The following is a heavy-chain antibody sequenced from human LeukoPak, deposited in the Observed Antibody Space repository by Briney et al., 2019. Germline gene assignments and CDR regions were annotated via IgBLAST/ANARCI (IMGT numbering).Heavy chain of an antibody. CDR3: ARPRQDGEIFDH. CDR2: IKQDGSEE. J-gene: IGHJ4*02. CDR1: GFSFSSYW. Sequence: GGSLRLSCAASGFSFSSYWMSWVRQVPGKRLEWVADIKQDGSEELYVDSVKGRFTISRGNAKKSLYLQMNSLRAEDTAVYYCARPRQDGEIFDHWGQGTLVTVSS. V-gene: IGHV3-7*03. D-gene: IGHD5-24*01.